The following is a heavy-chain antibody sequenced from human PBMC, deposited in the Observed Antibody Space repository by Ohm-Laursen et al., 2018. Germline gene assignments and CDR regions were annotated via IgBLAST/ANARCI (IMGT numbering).Heavy chain of an antibody. J-gene: IGHJ4*02. V-gene: IGHV3-23*01. CDR1: GFTFDNYA. CDR2: ISYSGSYA. D-gene: IGHD3-10*01. Sequence: SLRLSCAASGFTFDNYAMSWVRQAAGKGLEWVSSISYSGSYAYYADSVKGRFTISRDNSKDTLYLQMSSLKVEDTAVYHCVKESGESGLAGPKGDFDYWGQGTLVTVSS. CDR3: VKESGESGLAGPKGDFDY.